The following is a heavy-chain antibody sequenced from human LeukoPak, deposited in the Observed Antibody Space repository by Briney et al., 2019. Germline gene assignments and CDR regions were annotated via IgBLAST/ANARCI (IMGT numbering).Heavy chain of an antibody. CDR2: IKQDGSGK. Sequence: GGSLRLSCAASGFTFSSYWMSWVRQAPGKGLEWVANIKQDGSGKYYVDSVKGRFTISRDNAKNSLYLQMNSLRAEDTAVYYCARGGDDFWSGYYRIFDYWGQGTLVTVSS. J-gene: IGHJ4*02. D-gene: IGHD3-3*01. CDR3: ARGGDDFWSGYYRIFDY. CDR1: GFTFSSYW. V-gene: IGHV3-7*03.